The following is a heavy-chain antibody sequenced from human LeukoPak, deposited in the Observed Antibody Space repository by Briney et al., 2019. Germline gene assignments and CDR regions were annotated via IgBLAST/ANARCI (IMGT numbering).Heavy chain of an antibody. D-gene: IGHD3-16*01. CDR3: ARGGRNYYFYGMDV. CDR1: GGSISSSRDF. Sequence: SETLSLTCTVSGGSISSSRDFWGWIRQPPGKGLEWIGSIYYSGSTYYNPSLKSRVTISVDTSKNQFSLKLTSVTAADTAVYYCARGGRNYYFYGMDVWGQGTTVTVSS. CDR2: IYYSGST. V-gene: IGHV4-39*07. J-gene: IGHJ6*02.